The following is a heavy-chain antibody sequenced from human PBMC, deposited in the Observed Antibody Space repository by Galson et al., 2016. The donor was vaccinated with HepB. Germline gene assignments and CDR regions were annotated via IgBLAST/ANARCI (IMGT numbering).Heavy chain of an antibody. CDR3: AREGEYCGGDCYSGYFQH. CDR1: GIIFNNYA. Sequence: LRLSCAASGIIFNNYAMHWVRQAPGKGLEWVALISFDGTKKYYADSVEGRFTISRDNAKNTLYLQMNSLTPEDTAVYFCAREGEYCGGDCYSGYFQHWGQGTLVTVSS. CDR2: ISFDGTKK. V-gene: IGHV3-30*04. D-gene: IGHD2-21*01. J-gene: IGHJ1*01.